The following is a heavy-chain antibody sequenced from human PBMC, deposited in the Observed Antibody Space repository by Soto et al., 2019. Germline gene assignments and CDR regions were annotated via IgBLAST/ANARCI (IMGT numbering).Heavy chain of an antibody. Sequence: GGSLRLSCAASGFTFSSYAMSWVRQAPGKGLEWVSAISGSGGSTYYADSVKGRFTISRDNPKNTLYLQMNSLRAEDTAVYYCAKDRSLDIVVVVAAYWGQGTLVTVSS. CDR2: ISGSGGST. CDR3: AKDRSLDIVVVVAAY. J-gene: IGHJ4*02. D-gene: IGHD2-15*01. V-gene: IGHV3-23*01. CDR1: GFTFSSYA.